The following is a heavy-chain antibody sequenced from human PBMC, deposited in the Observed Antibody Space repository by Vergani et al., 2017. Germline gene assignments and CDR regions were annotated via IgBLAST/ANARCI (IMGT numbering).Heavy chain of an antibody. CDR3: ARLSYDTTPYLQGGYDC. V-gene: IGHV3-23*01. CDR1: GFTFSACP. D-gene: IGHD3-22*01. Sequence: EVQLLQSGGGVIQPGGSVRLSCAASGFTFSACPMTWVRQAPGSGLEWDSAISARYPSTYYEDSVKGRFTISRDNSKNMLYLQMNSLRAEDTAVYYCARLSYDTTPYLQGGYDCWGQGNLVSVSS. CDR2: ISARYPST. J-gene: IGHJ4*02.